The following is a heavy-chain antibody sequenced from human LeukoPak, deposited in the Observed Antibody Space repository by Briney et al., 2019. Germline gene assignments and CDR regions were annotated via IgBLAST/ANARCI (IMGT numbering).Heavy chain of an antibody. CDR2: IYHSGST. J-gene: IGHJ2*01. CDR3: ARARFVFYYDSSGYYSYWYFDL. Sequence: SETLSLTCAVSGGSISSSNWWSWIRQPPGKGLEWIGEIYHSGSTNYNPSLKSRVTISVDTSKNQFSLKLSSVTAADTAVYYCARARFVFYYDSSGYYSYWYFDLWGRGTLVTVSS. CDR1: GGSISSSNW. D-gene: IGHD3-22*01. V-gene: IGHV4-4*02.